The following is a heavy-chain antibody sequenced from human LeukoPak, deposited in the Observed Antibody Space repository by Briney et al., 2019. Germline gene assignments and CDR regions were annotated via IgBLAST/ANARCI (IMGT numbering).Heavy chain of an antibody. CDR2: IYYSGST. Sequence: SGTLSLTCTVSGGSITSDYWNWIRQSPGKGLEWIGYIYYSGSTTYNPSLKSRLTISIDTSKTQFSLKVTSVTAADTAVYYCARDHGVLVSGRFYYYGMDVWGQGTTVTVSS. D-gene: IGHD6-19*01. J-gene: IGHJ6*02. V-gene: IGHV4-59*01. CDR3: ARDHGVLVSGRFYYYGMDV. CDR1: GGSITSDY.